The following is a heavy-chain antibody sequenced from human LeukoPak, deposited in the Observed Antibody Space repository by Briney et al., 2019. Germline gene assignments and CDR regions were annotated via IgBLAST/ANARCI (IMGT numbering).Heavy chain of an antibody. J-gene: IGHJ4*02. Sequence: SQTLSLTCTVSGGSISSGGYYWSWIRQPPGKGLEWIGEINHSGSTNYNPSLKSRVTISVDTSKNQFSLKLSSVTAADTAVYYCARGGSTYYYDSSGYYFHYWGQGTLVTVSS. CDR2: INHSGST. CDR3: ARGGSTYYYDSSGYYFHY. D-gene: IGHD3-22*01. CDR1: GGSISSGGYY. V-gene: IGHV4-30-2*01.